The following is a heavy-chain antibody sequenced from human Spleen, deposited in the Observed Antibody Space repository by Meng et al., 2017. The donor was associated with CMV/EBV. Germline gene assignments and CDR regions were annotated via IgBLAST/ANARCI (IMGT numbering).Heavy chain of an antibody. D-gene: IGHD6-13*01. CDR1: GFTFSTYN. V-gene: IGHV3-30-3*01. J-gene: IGHJ2*01. Sequence: GESLKISCAASGFTFSTYNMHWVRQAPGKGLEWVAVISYDGSNKYYADSVKGRFTISRDNSKNTLYLQMNSLRPEDTTVYYCARGGNSWYRNWYFDLWGRGTLVTVSS. CDR3: ARGGNSWYRNWYFDL. CDR2: ISYDGSNK.